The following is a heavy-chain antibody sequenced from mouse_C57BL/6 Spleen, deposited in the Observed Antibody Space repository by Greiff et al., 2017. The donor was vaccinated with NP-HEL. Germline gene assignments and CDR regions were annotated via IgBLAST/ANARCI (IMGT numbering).Heavy chain of an antibody. J-gene: IGHJ3*01. V-gene: IGHV1-72*01. Sequence: QVQLQQPGAELVKPGASVKLSCKASGYTFTSYWMHWVKQRPGRGLEWIGRIDPNSGGTKYNEKFKSKATLTVDKPSSTAYMKLSRLPSDDSAVYYCARDRLAYWGQGTLVTVSA. CDR2: IDPNSGGT. CDR1: GYTFTSYW. CDR3: ARDRLAY.